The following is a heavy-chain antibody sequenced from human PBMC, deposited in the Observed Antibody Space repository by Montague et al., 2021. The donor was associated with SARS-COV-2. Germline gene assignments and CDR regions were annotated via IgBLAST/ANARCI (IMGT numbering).Heavy chain of an antibody. Sequence: SETLSLTCTVYGGSLSNDGYYWAWIRQPPGKGLEWLGSVYYNGNTYYNPALNSRVATSADPSKNHFSLELTSVTAADTSIYYCARRGASGSRGSQNFFPYWGQGTLVIVSS. J-gene: IGHJ4*02. V-gene: IGHV4-39*01. CDR3: ARRGASGSRGSQNFFPY. CDR1: GGSLSNDGYY. D-gene: IGHD3-10*01. CDR2: VYYNGNT.